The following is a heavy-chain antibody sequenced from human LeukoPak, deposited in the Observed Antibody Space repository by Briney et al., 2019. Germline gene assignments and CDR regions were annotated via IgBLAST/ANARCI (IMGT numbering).Heavy chain of an antibody. CDR2: IYSGGTT. CDR3: ARARSSYGYGDAFDI. Sequence: GGSLRLSCAASGFTVSSNYMSWVRQAPGKGLEWVSVIYSGGTTYYADSVKGRFTISRDNSKNTLYLQMNSLRAEDTAVYYCARARSSYGYGDAFDIWGQGTMVTVSS. J-gene: IGHJ3*02. CDR1: GFTVSSNY. D-gene: IGHD5-18*01. V-gene: IGHV3-66*01.